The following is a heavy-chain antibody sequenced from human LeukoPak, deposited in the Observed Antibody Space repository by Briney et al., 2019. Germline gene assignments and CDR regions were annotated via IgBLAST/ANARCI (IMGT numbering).Heavy chain of an antibody. CDR3: ARGSAIVGATGYYNGMGV. J-gene: IGHJ6*02. CDR2: IGTAGDP. D-gene: IGHD1-26*01. CDR1: GFTFSNYD. Sequence: PGGSLRLSCAASGFTFSNYDIHWVRQATGKGLEWVSGIGTAGDPYYTGSVKGRFTISREDAKNSLYLQMNSLRAGDTAVYYCARGSAIVGATGYYNGMGVWGQGTTVTVSS. V-gene: IGHV3-13*05.